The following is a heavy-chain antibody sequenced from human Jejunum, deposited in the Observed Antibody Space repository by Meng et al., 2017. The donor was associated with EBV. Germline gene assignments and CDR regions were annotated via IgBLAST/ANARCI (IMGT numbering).Heavy chain of an antibody. CDR3: AHRPPSLNTPGTCDY. CDR1: GFSLTSSGEG. V-gene: IGHV2-5*02. D-gene: IGHD2/OR15-2a*01. Sequence: QITLKESGPPLVKPTXTLTLNXSFSGFSLTSSGEGVGWIRQPPGEALEWLAFIYWDDDKRYNPSLKSRLTITKDPARNQVVLTLTDMDPVDTATYYCAHRPPSLNTPGTCDYWCQGILVTVSS. J-gene: IGHJ4*02. CDR2: IYWDDDK.